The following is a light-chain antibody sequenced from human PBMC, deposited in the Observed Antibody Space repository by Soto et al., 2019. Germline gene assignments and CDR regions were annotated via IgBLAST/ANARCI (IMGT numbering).Light chain of an antibody. Sequence: EIVLTQSADTLSLSPGERATLSCRASQRVSSYLAWYQQKPGQAPRLLIYEAAHTATGIQSRFSGSGSGTDFTLTISLLEPEDLAVHYCQQSSNWPRNTFGPGTKVDIK. V-gene: IGKV3-11*01. CDR2: EAA. J-gene: IGKJ3*01. CDR1: QRVSSY. CDR3: QQSSNWPRNT.